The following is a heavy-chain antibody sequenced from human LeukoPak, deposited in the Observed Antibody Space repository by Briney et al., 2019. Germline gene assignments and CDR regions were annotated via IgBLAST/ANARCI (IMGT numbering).Heavy chain of an antibody. CDR2: INHSGGT. V-gene: IGHV4-34*01. Sequence: SETLSLTCAVYGGSFSGYYWSWIRQPPGKGLEWIGEINHSGGTYYNPSLKSRVTISVDTSKNQFSLKLSSVTAADTAVYYCARVGHYYGPGDAFDIWGQGTMVTVSS. CDR1: GGSFSGYY. D-gene: IGHD3-10*01. CDR3: ARVGHYYGPGDAFDI. J-gene: IGHJ3*02.